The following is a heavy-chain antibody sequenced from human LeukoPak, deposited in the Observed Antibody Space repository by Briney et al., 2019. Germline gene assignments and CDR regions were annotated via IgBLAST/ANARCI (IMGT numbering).Heavy chain of an antibody. D-gene: IGHD3-10*01. CDR2: YDPEDDER. Sequence: ASVKVSCKAFGHTLRDLSIHWVRQAPGKGLGWMGGYDPEDDERIYSEKFLGRVTLTEDTSTDTAYMELASLRSDDTAVYYCSTETAGNYWGQGTLVTVSS. CDR1: GHTLRDLS. J-gene: IGHJ4*02. V-gene: IGHV1-24*01. CDR3: STETAGNY.